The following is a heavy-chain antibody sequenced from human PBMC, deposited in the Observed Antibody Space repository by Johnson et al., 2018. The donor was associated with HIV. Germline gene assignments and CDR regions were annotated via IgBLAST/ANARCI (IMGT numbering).Heavy chain of an antibody. Sequence: VQLVESGGGLVQPGGSLRLSCAASGFTFSSYDMQWVRQATGKGLDWVSAIGTAGDSYSPGSVKGRFTISRENAKNSLYLQMTSLRAGDTAVYYCARENGGGAFDIWGQGTMVTVSS. J-gene: IGHJ3*02. V-gene: IGHV3-13*01. D-gene: IGHD3-10*01. CDR3: ARENGGGAFDI. CDR2: IGTAGDS. CDR1: GFTFSSYD.